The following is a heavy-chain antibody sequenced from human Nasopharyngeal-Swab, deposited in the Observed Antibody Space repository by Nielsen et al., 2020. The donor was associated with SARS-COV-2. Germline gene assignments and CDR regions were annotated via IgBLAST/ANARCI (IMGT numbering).Heavy chain of an antibody. V-gene: IGHV3-23*01. D-gene: IGHD2/OR15-2a*01. CDR1: GYSFRTYG. J-gene: IGHJ4*02. CDR2: ISGSGDISGSGGST. CDR3: AKDLRGPYFF. Sequence: GESLKTSCVASGYSFRTYGISWVRHAPGKGLEWVAAISGSGDISGSGGSTYYADSVKGRFTISRDNSKNTLSLQMNGLGAEDTAAYYCAKDLRGPYFFWGQGTLVTVSS.